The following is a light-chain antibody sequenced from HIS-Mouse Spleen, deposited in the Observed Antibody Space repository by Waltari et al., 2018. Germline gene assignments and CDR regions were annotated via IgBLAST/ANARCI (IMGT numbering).Light chain of an antibody. CDR2: DAS. CDR1: QSVSSY. V-gene: IGKV3-11*01. CDR3: QQRSNWPT. Sequence: EIVLTQSPATLSLSPGERATLPCRPSQSVSSYLAWYQQKPGQAPRLLIYDASNRATGIPARFSGSGSGTDFTLTISSLEPEDFAVYYCQQRSNWPTFGGGTKVEIK. J-gene: IGKJ4*01.